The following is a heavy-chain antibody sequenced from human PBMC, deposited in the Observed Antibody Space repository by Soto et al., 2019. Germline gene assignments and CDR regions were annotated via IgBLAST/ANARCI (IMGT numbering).Heavy chain of an antibody. V-gene: IGHV3-23*01. CDR1: GFSFSSHA. CDR2: ISGSGGSA. Sequence: EVQLLESGGGLVQPGGSLRLSCAASGFSFSSHAMSWVRQAPGKGLEWVSGISGSGGSAYYADSVKGRFTISRDNSKNTLSLQMNSLRAEDTAVYYCAASPGEYCGGDCYKNWGQGTLVTVSS. D-gene: IGHD2-21*02. CDR3: AASPGEYCGGDCYKN. J-gene: IGHJ4*02.